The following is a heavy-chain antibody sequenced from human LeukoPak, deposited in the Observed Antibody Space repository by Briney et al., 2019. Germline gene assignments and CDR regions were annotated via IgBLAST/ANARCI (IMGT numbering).Heavy chain of an antibody. J-gene: IGHJ4*02. Sequence: ASVKVSCKASGGTFSSYAISWVRQAPGQGLEWMGGIIPIFGTANYAQKFQGRVTITADESTSTAYMELSSLRSEDTAVYYCARGPHEYSGYDALDYWGQGTLVTVSS. CDR3: ARGPHEYSGYDALDY. CDR1: GGTFSSYA. V-gene: IGHV1-69*01. D-gene: IGHD5-12*01. CDR2: IIPIFGTA.